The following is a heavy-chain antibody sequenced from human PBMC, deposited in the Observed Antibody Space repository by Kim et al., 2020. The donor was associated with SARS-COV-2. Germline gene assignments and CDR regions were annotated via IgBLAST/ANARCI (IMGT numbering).Heavy chain of an antibody. D-gene: IGHD2-8*01. CDR1: GYIVSEQS. CDR2: LEPEDGET. V-gene: IGHV1-24*01. CDR3: ATTVTEMEYTTSPSSYGMDV. J-gene: IGHJ6*02. Sequence: ASVKVSCKDSGYIVSEQSMHWVRQAPGKGLEYMGGLEPEDGETIHAQKFQGRVTMTEDTPTDTAYMELSGLRSEDTAIYYCATTVTEMEYTTSPSSYGMDVWGQGTAVTVSS.